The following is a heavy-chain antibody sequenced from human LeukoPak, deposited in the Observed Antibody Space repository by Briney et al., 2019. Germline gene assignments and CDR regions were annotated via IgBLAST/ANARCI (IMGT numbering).Heavy chain of an antibody. CDR1: SGSISSSPYY. CDR3: AKGAGGFSYYNWFDP. CDR2: IYYSGTT. J-gene: IGHJ5*02. V-gene: IGHV4-39*07. D-gene: IGHD5-18*01. Sequence: SETLSLTCTVSSGSISSSPYYWGWIRQPPGKGLEWIGSIYYSGTTHYNPSLESRVTISVDTSKNQFSLKLASVTAADTAIYYCAKGAGGFSYYNWFDPWGQGTLVTVSS.